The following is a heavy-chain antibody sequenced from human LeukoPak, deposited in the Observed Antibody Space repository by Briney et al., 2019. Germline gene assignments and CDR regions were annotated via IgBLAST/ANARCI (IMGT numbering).Heavy chain of an antibody. J-gene: IGHJ4*02. CDR2: IYYSGST. Sequence: PSQSLSLTCTVSGGSINSGTYYWSWIRQPPDKGLEWIGNIYYSGSTNYSPSLESRVTISVDTSKNQFSLKLNSVTAADTAVYYCARVKGSGTYYSFDYWGQGTLVTVSS. CDR3: ARVKGSGTYYSFDY. D-gene: IGHD3-10*01. CDR1: GGSINSGTYY. V-gene: IGHV4-61*01.